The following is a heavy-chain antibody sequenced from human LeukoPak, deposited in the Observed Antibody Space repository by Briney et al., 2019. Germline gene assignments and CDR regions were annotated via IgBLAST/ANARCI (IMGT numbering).Heavy chain of an antibody. CDR3: ARIQLWPEFDAFDI. J-gene: IGHJ3*02. D-gene: IGHD5-18*01. CDR1: GGSISSGSYY. V-gene: IGHV4-61*02. CDR2: IYTSGST. Sequence: SQTLSLTCTVSGGSISSGSYYWSWIRQPAGKGLEWIGRIYTSGSTNYNPSLKSRVTISVDTSKNQFSLKLSSVTAADTAVYYCARIQLWPEFDAFDIWGQGTMVTVSS.